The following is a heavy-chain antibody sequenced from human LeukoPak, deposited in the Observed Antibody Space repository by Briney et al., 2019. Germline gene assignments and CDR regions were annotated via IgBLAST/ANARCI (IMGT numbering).Heavy chain of an antibody. J-gene: IGHJ4*02. CDR3: ARHFGYCSSTSCYMYYYFDY. Sequence: GESLKISCKGSGYSFTSYWIAWVRQMPGKGLEWMGIIYPGDSDTRYSPSFQGQVTISTDKSISSAYVQWSSLKASDTAMYYCARHFGYCSSTSCYMYYYFDYWGQGTLVTVSS. V-gene: IGHV5-51*01. CDR2: IYPGDSDT. CDR1: GYSFTSYW. D-gene: IGHD2-2*02.